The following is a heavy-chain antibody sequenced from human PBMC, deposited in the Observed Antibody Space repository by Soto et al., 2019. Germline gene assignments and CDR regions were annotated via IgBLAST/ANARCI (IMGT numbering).Heavy chain of an antibody. J-gene: IGHJ4*02. CDR3: ARDRLRLGELSLIGYFDS. Sequence: HPGGSLRLSCAGSGFSLSSYTMRWVRQAPGKGLEWVALISFDSSSKHYADSVRGRFSISRDNSKNTLYLQMDSLRPDDTALYYCARDRLRLGELSLIGYFDSWGQGTLVTVSS. D-gene: IGHD3-16*02. V-gene: IGHV3-30-3*01. CDR2: ISFDSSSK. CDR1: GFSLSSYT.